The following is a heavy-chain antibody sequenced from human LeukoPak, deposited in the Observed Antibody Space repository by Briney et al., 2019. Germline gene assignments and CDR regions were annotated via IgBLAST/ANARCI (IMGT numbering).Heavy chain of an antibody. CDR2: INHSGST. J-gene: IGHJ6*03. V-gene: IGHV4-34*01. D-gene: IGHD5-18*01. CDR1: GGFFSGYY. CDR3: ARERGYSYGYYYYYYYMDV. Sequence: SETLSLTCAVYGGFFSGYYWSWIRQPPGKGLEWIGEINHSGSTNYNPSLKSRVTISVDTSKNQFSLKLSSVTAADTAVYYCARERGYSYGYYYYYYYMDVWGKGTTVTVSS.